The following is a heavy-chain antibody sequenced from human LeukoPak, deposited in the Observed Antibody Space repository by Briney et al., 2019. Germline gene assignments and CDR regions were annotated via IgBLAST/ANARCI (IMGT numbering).Heavy chain of an antibody. J-gene: IGHJ4*02. D-gene: IGHD3-22*01. CDR2: ISGSGDNT. V-gene: IGHV3-23*01. CDR1: GFTFSDYY. Sequence: PGGSLRLSCAASGFTFSDYYMSWIRQAPGKGLEWVSGISGSGDNTYYADSVEGRFTISRDNSKNTLYVQVNSLGTEDTAAYYCAKGSYYDSSGSFYFDYWGQGTLVTVSS. CDR3: AKGSYYDSSGSFYFDY.